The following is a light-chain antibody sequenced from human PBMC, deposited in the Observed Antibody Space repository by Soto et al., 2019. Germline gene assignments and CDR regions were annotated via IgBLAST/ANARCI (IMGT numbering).Light chain of an antibody. CDR2: DAS. Sequence: IQMTQSASTLSASVGDRVTITCRASQTINSWLAWYQQKPGKAPKVLIFDASSLKTGVPSRFSGSGSGTEFTLTISNLQPDDFATYYCQQYDSYSSGPFGQGTKVDIK. V-gene: IGKV1-5*01. J-gene: IGKJ1*01. CDR3: QQYDSYSSGP. CDR1: QTINSW.